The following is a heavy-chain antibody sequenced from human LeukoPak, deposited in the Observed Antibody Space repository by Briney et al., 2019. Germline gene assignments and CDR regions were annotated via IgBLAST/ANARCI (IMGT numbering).Heavy chain of an antibody. CDR1: GFTFSGSA. V-gene: IGHV3-73*01. D-gene: IGHD3-22*01. CDR2: IRSKANSYAT. J-gene: IGHJ5*02. Sequence: GGSLRLSCAASGFTFSGSAMHWVRQASGKGLEWVGRIRSKANSYATAYAASVKGRFTISRDDSKNTAYLQMNSLKTEDTAVYYCTWRYYYDSSGYFRTWGQGTLVTVSS. CDR3: TWRYYYDSSGYFRT.